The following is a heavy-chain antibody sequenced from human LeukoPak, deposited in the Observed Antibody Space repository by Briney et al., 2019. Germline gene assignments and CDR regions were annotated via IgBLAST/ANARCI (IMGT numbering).Heavy chain of an antibody. J-gene: IGHJ6*03. CDR3: ARDPYSGGYGPYYYYYMDV. CDR1: GFTFSTYY. V-gene: IGHV3-21*01. D-gene: IGHD1-26*01. CDR2: ITSSSTYI. Sequence: GGSLRLSCAASGFTFSTYYMNWVRQAPGKGLEWVSSITSSSTYIYYADSVKGRFTISRDNAENSLYLQMNSLRDEDTAVYYCARDPYSGGYGPYYYYYMDVWGKGTTVTISS.